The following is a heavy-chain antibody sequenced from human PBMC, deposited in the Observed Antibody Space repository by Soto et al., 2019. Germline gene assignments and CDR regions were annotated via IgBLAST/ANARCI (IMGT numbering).Heavy chain of an antibody. CDR3: ARDVEKRNFYECWSGSLH. CDR1: GFTFSTYG. J-gene: IGHJ4*02. CDR2: INQDGIET. V-gene: IGHV3-7*01. Sequence: GGSLRLSCAASGFTFSTYGITWVRQAPWKGLEWVANINQDGIETYSVDSVKGRFTISRDNAKNSLYLQMNSLRAEDTAVYYCARDVEKRNFYECWSGSLHGGRGTRVTVSS. D-gene: IGHD3-3*01.